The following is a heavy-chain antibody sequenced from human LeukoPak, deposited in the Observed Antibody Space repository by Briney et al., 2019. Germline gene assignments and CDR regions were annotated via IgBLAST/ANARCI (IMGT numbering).Heavy chain of an antibody. Sequence: KASETLSLTCAVSGGSFSAYYWTWIRQPPGKGLEWIGEINHSGSANYNPSLKSRVTISLDTSKNQFSLKLSSVTAADTAVYYCARGQGTVTTHWGQGTLVTVSS. CDR1: GGSFSAYY. D-gene: IGHD4-17*01. CDR3: ARGQGTVTTH. CDR2: INHSGSA. V-gene: IGHV4-34*01. J-gene: IGHJ4*02.